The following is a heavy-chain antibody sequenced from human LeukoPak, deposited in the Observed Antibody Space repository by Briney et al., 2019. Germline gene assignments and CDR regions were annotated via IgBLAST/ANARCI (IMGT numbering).Heavy chain of an antibody. CDR2: IYYSGSA. Sequence: SETLSLTCTVSGDSISSGGYYWSWIRQHPGKGLEWIGYIYYSGSAYYNPFLKSRVSISVDTSKNQFSPKLTSVTAADTALYFCARDYSRGYAWFDPWGQGILVTVSS. D-gene: IGHD5-12*01. CDR1: GDSISSGGYY. J-gene: IGHJ5*02. CDR3: ARDYSRGYAWFDP. V-gene: IGHV4-31*03.